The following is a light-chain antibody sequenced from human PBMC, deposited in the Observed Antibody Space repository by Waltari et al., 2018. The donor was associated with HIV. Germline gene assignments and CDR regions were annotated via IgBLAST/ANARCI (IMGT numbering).Light chain of an antibody. Sequence: EIVMTQTPLSLSVTPGQPASISCKSSQSLLFSDGKTYLSWLLQKPCQPPQLLIHAVSNRFSGVPDRFSGSGSGTDFTLKIGRVGADDVGVYYCVQSIQFPITFGQGTRLEIK. J-gene: IGKJ5*01. CDR2: AVS. V-gene: IGKV2D-29*01. CDR1: QSLLFSDGKTY. CDR3: VQSIQFPIT.